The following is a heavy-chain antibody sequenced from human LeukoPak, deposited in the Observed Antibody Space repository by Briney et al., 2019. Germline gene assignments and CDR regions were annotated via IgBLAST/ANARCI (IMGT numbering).Heavy chain of an antibody. Sequence: SQTLSLTCTVSGGSISSGGYYWSWLRQHPGKGLEWIGYIYYSGSTYYNPSLKSRVTISVDTSKNQFSLKLSSVTAADTAVYYCARGDIKWFGGNYFDYWGQGTLVTVSS. D-gene: IGHD3-10*01. V-gene: IGHV4-31*03. CDR1: GGSISSGGYY. CDR3: ARGDIKWFGGNYFDY. CDR2: IYYSGST. J-gene: IGHJ4*02.